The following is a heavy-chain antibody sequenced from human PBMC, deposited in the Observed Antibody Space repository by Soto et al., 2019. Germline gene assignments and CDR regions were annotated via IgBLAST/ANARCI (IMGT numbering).Heavy chain of an antibody. J-gene: IGHJ6*02. Sequence: GGSLRLSCAASGFTFSSYSMNWVRQAPGKGLEWVSYISSSSTIYYADSVKGRFTISRDNAKNSLYLQMNSLRDEDTAVYYCARAEVPAARYYYYGMDVWGQGTTVTVSS. D-gene: IGHD2-2*01. V-gene: IGHV3-48*02. CDR1: GFTFSSYS. CDR3: ARAEVPAARYYYYGMDV. CDR2: ISSSSTI.